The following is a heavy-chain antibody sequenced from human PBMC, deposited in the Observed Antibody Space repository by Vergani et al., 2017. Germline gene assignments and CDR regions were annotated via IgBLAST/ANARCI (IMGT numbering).Heavy chain of an antibody. CDR2: ISSSSSTI. Sequence: EVQLLESGGGLVQPGGSLRLSCAASGFTFSTYAMSWVRQAPGKGLEWVSYISSSSSTIYYADSVKGRFTISRDNAKNSLYLQMNSLRDEDTAVYYCAGTYGDYNWYFDLWGRGTLVTVSS. D-gene: IGHD4-17*01. CDR1: GFTFSTYA. CDR3: AGTYGDYNWYFDL. J-gene: IGHJ2*01. V-gene: IGHV3-48*02.